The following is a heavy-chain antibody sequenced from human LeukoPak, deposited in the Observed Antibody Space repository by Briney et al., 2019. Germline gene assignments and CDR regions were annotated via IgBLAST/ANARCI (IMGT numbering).Heavy chain of an antibody. CDR3: AKGSLRVLLSHWYFDL. J-gene: IGHJ2*01. Sequence: GGSLRLSCAASGFTFSDYYMSWIRQAPGKGLEWVSGIIDSGGSTYYADSVKDRFTISRDNSKNTLYLQMNSLRAEDTAVYYCAKGSLRVLLSHWYFDLWGRGTLVTVSS. CDR2: IIDSGGST. CDR1: GFTFSDYY. V-gene: IGHV3-23*01. D-gene: IGHD2-15*01.